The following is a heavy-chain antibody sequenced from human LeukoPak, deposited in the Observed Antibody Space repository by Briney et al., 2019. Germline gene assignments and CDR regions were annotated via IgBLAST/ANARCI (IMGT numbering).Heavy chain of an antibody. CDR1: GYTFTGYY. CDR3: ARSDFWSGYFN. Sequence: ASVKVSCKASGYTFTGYYMHWVRQAPGQGLEWMGWINPNSGGTNYAQKFQGWVTMTRDTSTSTAYMELSSLRSEDTAVYYCARSDFWSGYFNWGQGTLVTVSS. J-gene: IGHJ4*02. CDR2: INPNSGGT. V-gene: IGHV1-2*04. D-gene: IGHD3-3*01.